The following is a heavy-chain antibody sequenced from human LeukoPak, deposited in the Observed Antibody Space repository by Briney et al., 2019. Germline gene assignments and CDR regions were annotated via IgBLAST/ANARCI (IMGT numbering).Heavy chain of an antibody. CDR2: INHSGST. Sequence: KPSETLSLTCAVYGGSFSGYYWSWIRQPPGKGLEWIGEINHSGSTNYNPSLKSRVTISVDTSKNQFSLKLSSVTAADTAVYYCARGSSGYYWNYYYYMDVWGKGTTVTVSS. CDR3: ARGSSGYYWNYYYYMDV. D-gene: IGHD3-22*01. CDR1: GGSFSGYY. V-gene: IGHV4-34*01. J-gene: IGHJ6*03.